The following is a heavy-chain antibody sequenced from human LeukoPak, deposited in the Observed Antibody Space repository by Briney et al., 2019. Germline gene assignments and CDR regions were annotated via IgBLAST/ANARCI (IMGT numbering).Heavy chain of an antibody. Sequence: PGGSLRLSCAASGFTFSSYAMSWGRQAPGKGLEWVLAISGSGGSTYYADSVKGRFTISRDNSKNTLSLQMNSLRAEDTAVYYCAKDLGSSGTASYFDYWGQGTLVTVSS. J-gene: IGHJ4*02. V-gene: IGHV3-23*01. CDR1: GFTFSSYA. CDR3: AKDLGSSGTASYFDY. D-gene: IGHD6-19*01. CDR2: ISGSGGST.